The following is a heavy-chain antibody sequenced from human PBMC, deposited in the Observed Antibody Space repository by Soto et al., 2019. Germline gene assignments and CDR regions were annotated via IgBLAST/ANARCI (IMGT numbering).Heavy chain of an antibody. V-gene: IGHV4-4*02. D-gene: IGHD2-2*01. Sequence: SETLSLTCAVSGDSITGSQWWSCVRLPPGKGLEWIGEISHTGTTNHNPSLKSRVTMSVDKPKNQSSLNLTSVTAADTAVYYCAGVISSRDEYFDYWGQGTVVTVSS. CDR2: ISHTGTT. J-gene: IGHJ4*02. CDR1: GDSITGSQW. CDR3: AGVISSRDEYFDY.